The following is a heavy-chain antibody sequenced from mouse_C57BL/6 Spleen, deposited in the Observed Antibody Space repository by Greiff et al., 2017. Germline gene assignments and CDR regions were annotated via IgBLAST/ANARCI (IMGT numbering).Heavy chain of an antibody. Sequence: VHVKQSGAELVKPGASVKLSCTASGFNIKDYYMHWVKQRTEQGLEWIGRIDPEDGETKSAPKFPGKATITADTSTNTAYLQLISLTSEDTAVYYCAHTAQATLTWFAYGGQGTLVTVSA. D-gene: IGHD3-2*02. CDR3: AHTAQATLTWFAY. CDR2: IDPEDGET. CDR1: GFNIKDYY. J-gene: IGHJ3*01. V-gene: IGHV14-2*01.